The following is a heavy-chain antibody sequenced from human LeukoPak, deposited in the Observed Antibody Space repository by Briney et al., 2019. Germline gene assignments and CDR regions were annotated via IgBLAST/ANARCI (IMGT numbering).Heavy chain of an antibody. V-gene: IGHV1-2*02. J-gene: IGHJ3*02. CDR2: INPNSGGT. D-gene: IGHD2-21*01. Sequence: ASVKVSCKASGYTFTGYYMHWVRQAPGQGLEWMGWINPNSGGTNYAQKFQGRGTMTRDTSISTAYMELSRLRSDDTAVYYCAYCGGDCYSNAFDIWGQGTTVTVSS. CDR1: GYTFTGYY. CDR3: AYCGGDCYSNAFDI.